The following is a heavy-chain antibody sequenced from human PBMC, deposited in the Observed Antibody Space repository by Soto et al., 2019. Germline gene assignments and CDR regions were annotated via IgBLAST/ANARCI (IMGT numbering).Heavy chain of an antibody. D-gene: IGHD6-6*01. CDR3: ASGIAARQIFDY. CDR2: ISAYNGNT. J-gene: IGHJ4*02. CDR1: GYTFSSYG. Sequence: QVQLVQSGAEVKKPGASVKVSCKASGYTFSSYGISWVRQAPGQGLEWMGWISAYNGNTNYAQKIQGRVTLTTDTSTSTAYMELRSLRSDDTAVYFCASGIAARQIFDYWGQGTLVTVSS. V-gene: IGHV1-18*01.